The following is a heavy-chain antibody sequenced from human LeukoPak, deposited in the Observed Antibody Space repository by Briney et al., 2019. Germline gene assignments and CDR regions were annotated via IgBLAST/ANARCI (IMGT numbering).Heavy chain of an antibody. D-gene: IGHD6-13*01. CDR2: IIPIFGTA. Sequence: SVKVSCKASGGTFSSYAISWVRQAPGQGLEWMGGIIPIFGTANYAQKFQGRVTITADESTSTAYMELSSLRSEDTAVYYCAKDYSSSWYGNWFDPWGQGTLVTVSS. V-gene: IGHV1-69*13. J-gene: IGHJ5*02. CDR3: AKDYSSSWYGNWFDP. CDR1: GGTFSSYA.